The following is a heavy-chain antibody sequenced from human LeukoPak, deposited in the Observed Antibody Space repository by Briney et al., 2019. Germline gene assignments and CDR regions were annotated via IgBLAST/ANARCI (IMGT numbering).Heavy chain of an antibody. J-gene: IGHJ4*02. CDR1: GGTFSSYA. D-gene: IGHD3-16*02. V-gene: IGHV1-69*04. Sequence: SVKASCKASGGTFSSYAISWVRQAPGQGLEWMGRIIPILGIANYAQKFQGRVTITADKSTSTAYMELSSLRSEDTAVYYCARAPRDVWGSYRSPVDYWGQGTLVTVSS. CDR2: IIPILGIA. CDR3: ARAPRDVWGSYRSPVDY.